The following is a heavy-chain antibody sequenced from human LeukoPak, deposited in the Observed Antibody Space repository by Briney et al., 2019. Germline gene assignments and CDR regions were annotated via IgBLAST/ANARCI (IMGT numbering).Heavy chain of an antibody. CDR2: ISYTGTYI. CDR3: ATPPLYCSSTSCHDY. J-gene: IGHJ4*02. D-gene: IGHD2-2*01. Sequence: GGSLRLSCAASAFSLNAYNMNWVRQAPGKGLEWVSSISYTGTYIYYADSVKGRFTISRDNAKNSLYLQMNSLRAEDTAVYYCATPPLYCSSTSCHDYWGQGTLVTVSS. V-gene: IGHV3-21*01. CDR1: AFSLNAYN.